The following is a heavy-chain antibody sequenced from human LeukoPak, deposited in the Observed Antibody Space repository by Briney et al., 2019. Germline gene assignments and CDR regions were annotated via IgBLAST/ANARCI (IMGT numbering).Heavy chain of an antibody. D-gene: IGHD3-22*01. CDR1: GFTFSSYA. J-gene: IGHJ5*02. CDR3: ATNPKYYYDSSGYRT. Sequence: GGSLRLSCAASGFTFSSYAMSWVRQAPGKGLEWVSAISGSGGSTYYADSVKGRFTISRDNSKNTLYLQMNSLRAEDTAVYYCATNPKYYYDSSGYRTWGQGTLVTVSS. V-gene: IGHV3-23*01. CDR2: ISGSGGST.